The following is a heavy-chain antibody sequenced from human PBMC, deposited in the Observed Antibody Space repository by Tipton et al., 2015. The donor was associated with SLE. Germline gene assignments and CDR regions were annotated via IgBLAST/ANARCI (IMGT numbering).Heavy chain of an antibody. CDR1: GGSISSSSYY. J-gene: IGHJ4*02. CDR2: IYYSGST. CDR3: ARPTAGTIGGFDY. D-gene: IGHD6-13*01. V-gene: IGHV4-39*01. Sequence: GLVKPSETLSLTCTVSGGSISSSSYYWGWIRQPPGKGLEWIGSIYYSGSTYYNPSLKSRVIISVDTSKNQFSLKLSSVTAADTAVYYCARPTAGTIGGFDYWGQGTLVTVSS.